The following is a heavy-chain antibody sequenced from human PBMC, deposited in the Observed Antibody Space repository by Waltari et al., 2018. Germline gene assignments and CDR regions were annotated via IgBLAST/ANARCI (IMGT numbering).Heavy chain of an antibody. Sequence: ELQLVESGGGLIQPGGSLRLSCAASGFTVRSHYMYWVRQAPGKGLEWVSAIFGGGSIYYADSVKGRFTISRDKSKNMLSLQMNSLGAEDTAVYFCARGYSAYVIAMDIWGQGTTVTVSS. CDR3: ARGYSAYVIAMDI. J-gene: IGHJ6*02. CDR2: IFGGGSI. CDR1: GFTVRSHY. V-gene: IGHV3-53*01. D-gene: IGHD5-12*01.